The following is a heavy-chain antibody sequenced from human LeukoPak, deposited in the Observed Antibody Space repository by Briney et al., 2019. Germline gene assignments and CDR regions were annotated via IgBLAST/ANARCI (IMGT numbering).Heavy chain of an antibody. CDR1: GGSISSYY. J-gene: IGHJ4*02. Sequence: SETLSLTCTVSGGSISSYYWSWIRQPPGKGLEWIGYIYYSGSTNYNPSLKSRVTISVDTSKNQFSLKLSSVTAADTAVYYCARVRSSGWGKGFDYWGQGTLVTVSS. CDR3: ARVRSSGWGKGFDY. D-gene: IGHD6-19*01. CDR2: IYYSGST. V-gene: IGHV4-59*01.